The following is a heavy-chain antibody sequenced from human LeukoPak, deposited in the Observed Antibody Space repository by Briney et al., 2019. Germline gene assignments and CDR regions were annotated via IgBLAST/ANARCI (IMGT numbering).Heavy chain of an antibody. J-gene: IGHJ4*02. D-gene: IGHD3-16*01. Sequence: AGGSLRLSCAASGFTFSSYWMSWVRQAPGKGLEWVANIKQDGSEKYYVDSVKGRFTISRDNARNSVNLQLNSLRVEDTALYYCARGRGWVDHWGQGTLVTVSS. CDR1: GFTFSSYW. CDR3: ARGRGWVDH. V-gene: IGHV3-7*01. CDR2: IKQDGSEK.